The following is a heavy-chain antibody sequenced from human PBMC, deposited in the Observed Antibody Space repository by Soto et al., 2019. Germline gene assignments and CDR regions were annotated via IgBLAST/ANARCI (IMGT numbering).Heavy chain of an antibody. CDR2: INPHGGST. D-gene: IGHD3-3*01. CDR1: GDTFTSYY. V-gene: IGHV1-46*01. J-gene: IGHJ5*02. Sequence: GASVKVSCKAPGDTFTSYYLNWVRQAPGQGLEWMGVINPHGGSTKYAQKFQGRITMTRDTSRSTVYMELGSLRSDDTAIYYCARSSGGNFGIIIEGSNWFAPRGQGTLVTVSS. CDR3: ARSSGGNFGIIIEGSNWFAP.